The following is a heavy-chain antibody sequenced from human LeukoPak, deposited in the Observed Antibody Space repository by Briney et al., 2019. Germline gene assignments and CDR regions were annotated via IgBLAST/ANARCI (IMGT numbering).Heavy chain of an antibody. V-gene: IGHV4-34*01. CDR2: INHSGST. CDR3: ARGTAMVKYWYFDL. J-gene: IGHJ2*01. Sequence: SETLSLTCAVYGGSFSGYYWSWIRQPPGKGLEWIGEINHSGSTNYNPSLKSRVTISVDTSKNQFSLKLSSVTAAHTAVYYCARGTAMVKYWYFDLWGRGTLVTVSS. CDR1: GGSFSGYY. D-gene: IGHD5-18*01.